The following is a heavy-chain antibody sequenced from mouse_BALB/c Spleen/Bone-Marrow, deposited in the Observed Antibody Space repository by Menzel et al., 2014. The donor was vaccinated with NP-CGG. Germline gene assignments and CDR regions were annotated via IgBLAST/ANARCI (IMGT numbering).Heavy chain of an antibody. D-gene: IGHD6-1*01. J-gene: IGHJ1*01. Sequence: EVQLVESGGGLVQPKGSLKLSCAASEFTFNTYAMNWVRQAPGKGLEWVARIRSKSNNYATYYADSVKDRFAISRDDSQSLLYLQMYNLKTEDTAMYYCVTSTYFDVWGAGTTVTVSS. CDR2: IRSKSNNYAT. V-gene: IGHV10-1*02. CDR3: VTSTYFDV. CDR1: EFTFNTYA.